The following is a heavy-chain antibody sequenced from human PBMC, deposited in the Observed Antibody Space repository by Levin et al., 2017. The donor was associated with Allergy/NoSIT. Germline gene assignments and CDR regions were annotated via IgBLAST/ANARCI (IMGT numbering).Heavy chain of an antibody. CDR3: ARVGSGSYPPDY. J-gene: IGHJ4*02. V-gene: IGHV1-69*02. CDR2: IIPILGIA. CDR1: GGTFSSYT. D-gene: IGHD3-10*01. Sequence: SVKVSCKASGGTFSSYTISWVRQAPGQGLEWMGRIIPILGIANYAQKFQGRVTITADKSTSTAYMELSSLRSEDTAVYYCARVGSGSYPPDYWGQGTLVTVSS.